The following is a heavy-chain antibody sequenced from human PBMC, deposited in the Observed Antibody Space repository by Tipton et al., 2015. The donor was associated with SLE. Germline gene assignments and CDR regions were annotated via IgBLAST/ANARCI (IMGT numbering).Heavy chain of an antibody. Sequence: SLRLSCAASGFTVSSNNMSWVRQAPGKGLEWVSVIYSGGSTYYADSVKGRFTISRDNSKNTLYLQMNSLRAEDTAVYYCAICGWTSDAFDIWGQGTMVTVSS. J-gene: IGHJ3*02. CDR3: AICGWTSDAFDI. V-gene: IGHV3-66*01. CDR1: GFTVSSNN. D-gene: IGHD3/OR15-3a*01. CDR2: IYSGGST.